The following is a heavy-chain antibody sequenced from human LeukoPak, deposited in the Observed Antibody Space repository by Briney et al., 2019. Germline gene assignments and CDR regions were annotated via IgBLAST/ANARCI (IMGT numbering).Heavy chain of an antibody. CDR2: IRYDGSNK. V-gene: IGHV3-30*02. CDR1: GFTFSTYS. J-gene: IGHJ4*02. CDR3: AKVVGYKSAALSIDY. D-gene: IGHD1-14*01. Sequence: PGGSLRLSCAASGFTFSTYSMNWVRQAPGKGLEWVAFIRYDGSNKYYADSVKGRFTISRDNSKNTLYLQMNSLRAEDTAVYYCAKVVGYKSAALSIDYWGQGTLVTVSS.